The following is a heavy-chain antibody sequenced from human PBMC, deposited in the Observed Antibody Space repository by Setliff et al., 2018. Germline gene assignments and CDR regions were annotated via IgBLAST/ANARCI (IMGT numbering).Heavy chain of an antibody. Sequence: GASLKLSCKGSGYSFTSYWIGWVRQMPGKGLEWMGIIYPGDSDTRYSPSFQGQVTIPADKSISTAYLQWGSLKASDTAMYYCARYDSSGYHYYYGMDVWGKGTTVTVSS. J-gene: IGHJ6*04. CDR3: ARYDSSGYHYYYGMDV. CDR1: GYSFTSYW. D-gene: IGHD3-22*01. V-gene: IGHV5-51*01. CDR2: IYPGDSDT.